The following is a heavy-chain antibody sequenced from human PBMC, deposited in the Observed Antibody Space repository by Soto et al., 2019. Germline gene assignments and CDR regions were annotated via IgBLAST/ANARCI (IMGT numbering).Heavy chain of an antibody. V-gene: IGHV1-18*01. CDR1: GYSFTSYG. D-gene: IGHD3-10*01. CDR3: ARGSGFGESDV. CDR2: ISAYNGNT. J-gene: IGHJ6*02. Sequence: QVQLVQSGAEVKKPGASVKVSCKASGYSFTSYGISWVRQAPGQGLEWMGWISAYNGNTNYAQKLQGRVTMTTNTCTGTAYMELRGLSSDDTAVHYCARGSGFGESDVWGQGTTVTVSS.